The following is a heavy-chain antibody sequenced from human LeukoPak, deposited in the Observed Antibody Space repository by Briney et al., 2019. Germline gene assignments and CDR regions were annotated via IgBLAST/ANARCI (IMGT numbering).Heavy chain of an antibody. V-gene: IGHV3-23*01. CDR1: GFTFSDYA. D-gene: IGHD2-15*01. CDR2: IGGSGFGT. CDR3: ATDRDGGTFRDASDI. Sequence: PGGSLRLSCAGSGFTFSDYAMSWVRQAPGKGLEWVSAIGGSGFGTFYADSVKGRFTISRDNSKNTLYLQMNSLGAEDTAVYYCATDRDGGTFRDASDIWGQGTMVTVSS. J-gene: IGHJ3*02.